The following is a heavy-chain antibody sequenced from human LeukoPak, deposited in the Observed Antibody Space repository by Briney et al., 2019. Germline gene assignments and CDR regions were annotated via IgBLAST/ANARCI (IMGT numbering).Heavy chain of an antibody. CDR2: ISGSGGST. D-gene: IGHD3-16*01. J-gene: IGHJ4*02. V-gene: IGHV3-23*01. CDR1: GFTFSSYA. CDR3: AKSGGSWTNYFDY. Sequence: GGSLRLSCAASGFTFSSYAMSWVRQAPGKGLEWVSAISGSGGSTYYADSVKGRFTISRDNSKNTLYLQMNSLRAEDTAVYDCAKSGGSWTNYFDYWGQGTLVTVSS.